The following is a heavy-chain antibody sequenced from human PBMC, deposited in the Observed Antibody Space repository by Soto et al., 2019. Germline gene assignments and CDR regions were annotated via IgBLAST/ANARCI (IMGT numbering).Heavy chain of an antibody. Sequence: SETLSLTCTVSGGSISSYYWSWIRQPPGKGLEWIGYIYYSGSTNYNPSLKSRVTISVDTSKNQFSLKLSSVTAADTAVYYCASLPLLPEYFQHWGQGTLVTVSS. CDR2: IYYSGST. D-gene: IGHD2-15*01. CDR1: GGSISSYY. V-gene: IGHV4-59*01. J-gene: IGHJ1*01. CDR3: ASLPLLPEYFQH.